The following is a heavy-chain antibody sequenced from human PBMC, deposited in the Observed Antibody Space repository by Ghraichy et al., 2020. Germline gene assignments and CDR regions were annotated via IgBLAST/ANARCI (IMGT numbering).Heavy chain of an antibody. Sequence: GGSLRLSCAASGFSVSTNYLTWVRQAPGKGLEWVSVLYSGGYTDYADSVKGRFTISRDDSKNTLYLQMNSLRAEDTAVYYCARANGRSLFFDYWGQRTLVTVSS. D-gene: IGHD4-17*01. V-gene: IGHV3-53*01. CDR2: LYSGGYT. J-gene: IGHJ4*02. CDR3: ARANGRSLFFDY. CDR1: GFSVSTNY.